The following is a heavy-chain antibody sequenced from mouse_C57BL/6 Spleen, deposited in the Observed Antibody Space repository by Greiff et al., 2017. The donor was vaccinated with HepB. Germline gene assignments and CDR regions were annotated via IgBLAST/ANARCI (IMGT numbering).Heavy chain of an antibody. CDR3: AFYYGSSYRYFDV. Sequence: QVQLQQPGAELVMPGASVKLSCKASGYTFTSYWMHWVKQRPGQGLEWIGEIAPSDSYTNYNQKFKGKSTLTVDKSSSTAYMQLSSPTSEDSAVYYCAFYYGSSYRYFDVWGTGTTVTVSS. CDR1: GYTFTSYW. CDR2: IAPSDSYT. V-gene: IGHV1-69*01. J-gene: IGHJ1*03. D-gene: IGHD1-1*01.